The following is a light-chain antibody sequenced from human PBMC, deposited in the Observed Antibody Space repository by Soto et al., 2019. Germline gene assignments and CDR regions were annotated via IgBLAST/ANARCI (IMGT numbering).Light chain of an antibody. CDR3: LQHNDYPPT. CDR2: IAS. J-gene: IGKJ1*01. CDR1: QDIRNE. V-gene: IGKV1-17*01. Sequence: DIQMTQSPSSLSASVGDRVTITCRASQDIRNELGWFQQKPGKAPKRLIYIASSLQSGVPSRFSGSGSGTEFTLTISSLQPEDYATYYCLQHNDYPPTFGQGTKLEIK.